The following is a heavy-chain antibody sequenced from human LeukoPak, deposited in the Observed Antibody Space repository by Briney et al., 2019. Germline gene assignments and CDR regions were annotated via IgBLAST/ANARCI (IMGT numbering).Heavy chain of an antibody. V-gene: IGHV3-15*01. CDR1: GFSFSNAW. CDR3: AKDNVALSMVRGPKPLDY. D-gene: IGHD3-10*01. Sequence: GGSLRLSCAASGFSFSNAWMSWVRQAPGKGLEWVGRIKSKTDGVTTDYAAPVKGRFTISRDDSRNTLYLQMNSLRAEDTAVYYCAKDNVALSMVRGPKPLDYWGQGTLVTVSS. J-gene: IGHJ4*02. CDR2: IKSKTDGVTT.